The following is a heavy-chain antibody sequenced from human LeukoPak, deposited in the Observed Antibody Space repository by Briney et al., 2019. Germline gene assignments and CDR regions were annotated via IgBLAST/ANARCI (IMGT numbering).Heavy chain of an antibody. CDR3: AREGYDYDFWSGYYRRFDY. D-gene: IGHD3-3*01. J-gene: IGHJ4*02. CDR1: GGSFSGYY. V-gene: IGHV4-34*01. CDR2: INHSGST. Sequence: SETLSLTCAVYGGSFSGYYWSWIRQPPGKGLEWIGEINHSGSTNFNPSLKSRVTISVDTSKSQISLKLRSVTGADTAVYYCAREGYDYDFWSGYYRRFDYWGQGTLVTVSS.